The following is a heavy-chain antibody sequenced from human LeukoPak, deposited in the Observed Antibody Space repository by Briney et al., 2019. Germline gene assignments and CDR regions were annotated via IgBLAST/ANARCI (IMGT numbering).Heavy chain of an antibody. CDR1: LVSLSIYT. CDR3: ARGRSGWLRDDAFEL. J-gene: IGHJ3*01. V-gene: IGHV4-4*07. D-gene: IGHD5-12*01. CDR2: IYIIGSA. Sequence: PSQTLSLTPTLSLVSLSIYTCGCSPRPPRERLRWVWRIYIIGSASSNPSPSSRVTMSVDTSKNQFSRRLSSVTAADTAVYYCARGRSGWLRDDAFELWGQGKMVTVSS.